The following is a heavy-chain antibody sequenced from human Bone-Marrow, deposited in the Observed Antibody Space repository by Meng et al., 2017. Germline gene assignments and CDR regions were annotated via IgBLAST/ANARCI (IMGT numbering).Heavy chain of an antibody. CDR2: INHSGST. CDR3: ARGRVTTVTTPNWYFDL. J-gene: IGHJ2*01. Sequence: QVQLQQWGAGLLKPSETLSRTCAVYVGSFSGYYLSWIRQPPGKGLEWIGEINHSGSTNYNPSLKSRVTISVDTSKNQFSLKLSSVTAADTAVYYCARGRVTTVTTPNWYFDLWGRGTLVTVSS. CDR1: VGSFSGYY. V-gene: IGHV4-34*01. D-gene: IGHD4-17*01.